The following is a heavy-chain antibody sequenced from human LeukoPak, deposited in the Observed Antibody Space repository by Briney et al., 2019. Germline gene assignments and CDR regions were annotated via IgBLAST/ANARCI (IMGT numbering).Heavy chain of an antibody. Sequence: GGSLRLSCAASGFTFSSYAMSWVRQAPGKGLEWVSAISGSGGSTYYADSVKGRFTISRDNAQNSLYLQMNSLRDEDTAVYHCARSRSGNYFDYWGQGTLVSVSS. CDR1: GFTFSSYA. CDR2: ISGSGGST. J-gene: IGHJ4*02. V-gene: IGHV3-23*01. CDR3: ARSRSGNYFDY. D-gene: IGHD1-26*01.